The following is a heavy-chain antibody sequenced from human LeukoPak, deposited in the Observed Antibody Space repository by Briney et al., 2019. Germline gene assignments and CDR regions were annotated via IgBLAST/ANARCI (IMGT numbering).Heavy chain of an antibody. V-gene: IGHV4-34*01. CDR1: GGSFSGYY. CDR2: INHSGST. CDR3: AKAPYYYDSSGYHNAFDI. Sequence: SETLSLTCAVYGGSFSGYYWSWIRQPPGKGLEWIGEINHSGSTNYNPSLKSRVTIPVDTSKNQFSLKLSSVTAADTAVYYCAKAPYYYDSSGYHNAFDIWGQGTMVTVSS. D-gene: IGHD3-22*01. J-gene: IGHJ3*02.